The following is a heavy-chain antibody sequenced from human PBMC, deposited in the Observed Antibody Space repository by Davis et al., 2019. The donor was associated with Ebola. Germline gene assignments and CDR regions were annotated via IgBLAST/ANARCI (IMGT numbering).Heavy chain of an antibody. V-gene: IGHV3-7*03. D-gene: IGHD2-15*01. CDR3: AKSRGGSCYSSIDY. CDR2: IKQDGSEK. J-gene: IGHJ4*02. Sequence: PGGSLRLSCAASGFTFSSYWMSWVRQAPGKGLEWVANIKQDGSEKYYVDSVKGRFTISRDNAKNSLYLQMNSLRAEDTALYYCAKSRGGSCYSSIDYWGQGTLATVSS. CDR1: GFTFSSYW.